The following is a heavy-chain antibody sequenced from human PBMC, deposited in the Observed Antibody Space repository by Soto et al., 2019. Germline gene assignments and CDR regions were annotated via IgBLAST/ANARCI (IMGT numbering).Heavy chain of an antibody. CDR2: ISSSGGSR. V-gene: IGHV3-23*01. CDR1: GFNFNTFA. D-gene: IGHD1-1*01. Sequence: EEQVSETGGGLVQPGGSLGLSCAASGFNFNTFAMSWIRQAPGKGLEWVSHISSSGGSRDYADSVRGRFTVSRDNSKNVLFLQMNSLRADDTATYYCANDPPFPWTANWVDPWGTGTLVTVSS. CDR3: ANDPPFPWTANWVDP. J-gene: IGHJ5*02.